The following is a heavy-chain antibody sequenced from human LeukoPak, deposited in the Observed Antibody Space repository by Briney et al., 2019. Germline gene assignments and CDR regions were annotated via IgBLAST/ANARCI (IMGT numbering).Heavy chain of an antibody. D-gene: IGHD3-10*01. J-gene: IGHJ4*02. CDR3: AKDPGGYYGSGSYGSFDY. CDR2: ISGSGGST. CDR1: GFTFSSYA. Sequence: GGSLRLSCAASGFTFSSYAMSWVRQAPGKGLEWVSAISGSGGSTYYADSVKGRFTISRDNSKNTLYLQMNSLRAEDTAVYYCAKDPGGYYGSGSYGSFDYWGQGTLVTVSS. V-gene: IGHV3-23*01.